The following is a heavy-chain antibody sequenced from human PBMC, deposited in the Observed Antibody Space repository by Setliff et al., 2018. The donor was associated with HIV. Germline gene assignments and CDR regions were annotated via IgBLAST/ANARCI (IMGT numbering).Heavy chain of an antibody. Sequence: SVKVSCKASGGTFSSYAISWVRQAPGRGLEWMGGIIPILGIANYAQKFQGRVTITADESTSTAYMEVSSLRSDDTAVYYCARDRTHRSGWYGYFEYWGQGTLVTVSS. V-gene: IGHV1-69*10. CDR2: IIPILGIA. CDR3: ARDRTHRSGWYGYFEY. CDR1: GGTFSSYA. D-gene: IGHD6-19*01. J-gene: IGHJ4*02.